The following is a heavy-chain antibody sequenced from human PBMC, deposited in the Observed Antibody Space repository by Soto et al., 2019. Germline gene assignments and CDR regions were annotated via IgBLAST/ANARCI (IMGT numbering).Heavy chain of an antibody. J-gene: IGHJ4*02. CDR3: ARDRYSSGWYDFDY. CDR2: IWYDGSNK. Sequence: QVQLVESGGGVVQPGRSLRLSCAASGFTFSSYGMHWVRQAPGKGLEWVAVIWYDGSNKYYADSVKGRFTISRDNSKNTLYLQRNSLRAEDTGVYYCARDRYSSGWYDFDYWGQGTLVTVSS. V-gene: IGHV3-33*01. D-gene: IGHD6-19*01. CDR1: GFTFSSYG.